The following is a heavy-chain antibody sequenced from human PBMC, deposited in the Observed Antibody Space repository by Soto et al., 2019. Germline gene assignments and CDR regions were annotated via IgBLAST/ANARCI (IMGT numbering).Heavy chain of an antibody. CDR3: ARHLLIAAAGTFDY. CDR2: IYYSGSA. V-gene: IGHV4-31*03. J-gene: IGHJ4*02. D-gene: IGHD6-13*01. Sequence: PSETLSLTCTVSGGSISSGGYYWSWIRQHPGKGLEWIGYIYYSGSAYYNPSLKSRVTISVDTSKNQFSLRLSSVTAADTAVYYCARHLLIAAAGTFDYWGQGALVTVSS. CDR1: GGSISSGGYY.